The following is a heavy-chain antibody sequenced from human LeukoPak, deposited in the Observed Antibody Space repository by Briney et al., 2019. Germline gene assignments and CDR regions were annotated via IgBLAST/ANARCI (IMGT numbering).Heavy chain of an antibody. D-gene: IGHD6-13*01. Sequence: GGSLRLSCAASGFTFSSYAMHWVRQAPGKGLEWVAVISYDGSNRYYADSVKGRFTISRDNSKNTLYLQMNSLRAEDTAVYYCARDHDSSSCPYFDYWGQGTLVTASS. CDR1: GFTFSSYA. J-gene: IGHJ4*02. CDR3: ARDHDSSSCPYFDY. V-gene: IGHV3-30*04. CDR2: ISYDGSNR.